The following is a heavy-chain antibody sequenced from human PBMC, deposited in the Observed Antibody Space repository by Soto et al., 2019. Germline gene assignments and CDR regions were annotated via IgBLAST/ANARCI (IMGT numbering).Heavy chain of an antibody. CDR3: AKDRGTSSSWYVSYYYYGMDV. Sequence: QVQLVESGGGVVQPGRSLRLSCAASGFTFSSYGMHWVRQAPGKGLEWVAVISYDGSNKYYADSVKGRFTISRDNSKNTLYLQMNSLRAEDTAVYYCAKDRGTSSSWYVSYYYYGMDVWGQGTTVTVSS. D-gene: IGHD6-13*01. CDR1: GFTFSSYG. J-gene: IGHJ6*02. CDR2: ISYDGSNK. V-gene: IGHV3-30*18.